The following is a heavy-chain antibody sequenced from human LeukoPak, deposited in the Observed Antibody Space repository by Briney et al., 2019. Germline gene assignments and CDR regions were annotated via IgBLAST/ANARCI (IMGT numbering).Heavy chain of an antibody. CDR2: IYYSGST. Sequence: SETLSLTCTVSGGSISSYYWSWIRQPPGKGLEWIGYIYYSGSTNYNPSLKSRVTISVDTSKNQSSLKLSSVTAADTAVYYCARVVILYYYDSSGPLYYFDYWAREPWSPSPQ. V-gene: IGHV4-59*01. CDR1: GGSISSYY. CDR3: ARVVILYYYDSSGPLYYFDY. J-gene: IGHJ4*02. D-gene: IGHD3-22*01.